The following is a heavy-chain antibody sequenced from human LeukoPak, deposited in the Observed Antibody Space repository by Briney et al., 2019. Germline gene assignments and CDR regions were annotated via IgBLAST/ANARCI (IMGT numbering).Heavy chain of an antibody. CDR1: GYSFIGYY. CDR3: ARGVHTEDYFDY. J-gene: IGHJ4*02. CDR2: INPNSGGT. Sequence: ASVKVSCKAFGYSFIGYYMHWVRQAPGQGLEWMGWINPNSGGTKYAQKFQGRVAMTRDTSISTAYMELSSLTSDDTAVYYCARGVHTEDYFDYWGQGTLVTVST. V-gene: IGHV1-2*02.